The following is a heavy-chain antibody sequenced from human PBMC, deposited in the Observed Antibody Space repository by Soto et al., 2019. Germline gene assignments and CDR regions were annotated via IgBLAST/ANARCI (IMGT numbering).Heavy chain of an antibody. V-gene: IGHV3-23*01. CDR2: ISGSGIAT. CDR1: GFTFSDYA. D-gene: IGHD3-10*01. CDR3: ATDAISMVRGTRNWFDP. Sequence: GGSVRLSCAASGFTFSDYAMSWVRQAPGKGLEWISAISGSGIATYYADSVKGRSTISRDNSKNTLYLQMNRLRAEDTAVYYCATDAISMVRGTRNWFDPWGQGTLVTVSS. J-gene: IGHJ5*02.